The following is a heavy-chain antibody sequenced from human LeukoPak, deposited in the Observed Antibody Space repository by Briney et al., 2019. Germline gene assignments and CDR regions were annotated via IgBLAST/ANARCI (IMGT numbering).Heavy chain of an antibody. D-gene: IGHD2-2*02. CDR2: IYDSGST. V-gene: IGHV4-59*08. CDR1: GGSISSYY. Sequence: TSETLSLTRSVSGGSISSYYWSWIRQPPGKGLEWIGYIYDSGSTNYNPSLKSRVTISVDTSKNQFSLKLSSVTAADTAVYYCARHGSHTPVDYWGQGTLVTVSS. CDR3: ARHGSHTPVDY. J-gene: IGHJ4*02.